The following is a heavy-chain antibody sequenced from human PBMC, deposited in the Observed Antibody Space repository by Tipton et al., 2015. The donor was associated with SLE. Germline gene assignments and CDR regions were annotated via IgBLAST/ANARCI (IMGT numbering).Heavy chain of an antibody. J-gene: IGHJ6*03. Sequence: TLSLTCTVSDASISGHYWSWIRQPPGKGLEWIGYIHYTGSTFYNPSLKSRVTLSLDRSKNQFSLNLYSATAADTAVYYCATGYGDDDFYYYYYMDVWGKGITVTVSS. CDR1: DASISGHY. CDR3: ATGYGDDDFYYYYYMDV. CDR2: IHYTGST. D-gene: IGHD4-17*01. V-gene: IGHV4-59*08.